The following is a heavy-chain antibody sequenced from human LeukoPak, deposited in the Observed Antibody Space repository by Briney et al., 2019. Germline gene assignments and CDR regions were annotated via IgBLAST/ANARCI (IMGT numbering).Heavy chain of an antibody. CDR2: ISWNSGSI. V-gene: IGHV3-9*01. D-gene: IGHD3-22*01. CDR3: AKDNLYDSSGILDY. Sequence: GGSLRLSCAASGFTFDDYAMHWVRQAPGKGLEWVSGISWNSGSIGYADSVKGRFIISRDDAKNSLYLQMNSLRPEDTALYYCAKDNLYDSSGILDYWGQGTLVTVSS. J-gene: IGHJ4*02. CDR1: GFTFDDYA.